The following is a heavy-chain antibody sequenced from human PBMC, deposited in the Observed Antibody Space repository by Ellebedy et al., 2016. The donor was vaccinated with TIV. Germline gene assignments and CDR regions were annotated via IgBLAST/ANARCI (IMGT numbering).Heavy chain of an antibody. CDR3: ARDRGYSSPFDY. J-gene: IGHJ4*02. CDR2: IYYSGST. V-gene: IGHV4-59*01. Sequence: MPSETLSLTCTVSGGSISSYYWSWIRQPPGKGLEWIGYIYYSGSTNYNPSLKSRVTISVDTSKNQFSLKLSSVTAADTAVYYCARDRGYSSPFDYWGQGTLVTVSS. CDR1: GGSISSYY. D-gene: IGHD6-19*01.